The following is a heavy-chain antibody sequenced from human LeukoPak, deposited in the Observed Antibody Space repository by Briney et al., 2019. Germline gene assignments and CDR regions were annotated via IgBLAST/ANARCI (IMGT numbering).Heavy chain of an antibody. CDR3: ARDPYSSSWSYGMDV. CDR2: IYSSGST. CDR1: SISIGSYS. V-gene: IGHV4-59*01. J-gene: IGHJ6*02. Sequence: PSQTLTLTSTLSSISIGSYSWSWILQPPRKGLHWIGYIYSSGSTNYNPSLKSRVTISLDTSKNQFSLKLSFVTAADTAVYYCARDPYSSSWSYGMDVWGQGTAVTVSS. D-gene: IGHD6-13*01.